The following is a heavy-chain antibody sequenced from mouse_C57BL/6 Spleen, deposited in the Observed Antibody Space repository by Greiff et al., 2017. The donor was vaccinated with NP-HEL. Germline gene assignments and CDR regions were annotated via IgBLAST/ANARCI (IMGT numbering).Heavy chain of an antibody. CDR2: INPNNGGT. V-gene: IGHV1-22*01. D-gene: IGHD1-1*01. CDR3: AITTVGFDY. Sequence: EVQLQQSGPELVKPGASVKMSCKASGYTFTDYNMHWVKQSHGKSLEWIGYINPNNGGTSYNKKFKGKATLTVNKSSSTAYMELRSLTSEDSAVYYCAITTVGFDYWGQGTTLTVSS. J-gene: IGHJ2*01. CDR1: GYTFTDYN.